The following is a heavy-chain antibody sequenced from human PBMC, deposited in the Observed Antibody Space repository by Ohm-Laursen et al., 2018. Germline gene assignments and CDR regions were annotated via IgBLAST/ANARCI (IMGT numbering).Heavy chain of an antibody. CDR2: IWYDGSNK. J-gene: IGHJ4*02. CDR1: GFTFSSYG. V-gene: IGHV3-33*01. Sequence: SSLRLSCTASGFTFSSYGMHWVRQAPGKGLEWVAVIWYDGSNKYYADSVKGRFTISRDNSKNTLYLQMNSLRAEDTAVYYCARGGGTIDYWGQGTLVTVSS. D-gene: IGHD4-23*01. CDR3: ARGGGTIDY.